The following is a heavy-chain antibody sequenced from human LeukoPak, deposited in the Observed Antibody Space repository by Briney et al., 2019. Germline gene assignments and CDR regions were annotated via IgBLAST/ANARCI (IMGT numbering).Heavy chain of an antibody. CDR1: GGSFSGYY. CDR2: IYYSGNT. D-gene: IGHD6-13*01. J-gene: IGHJ3*02. Sequence: PSETLSLTCAVHGGSFSGYYWSWIRQPPGKGLEWIGSIYYSGNTYYNPSLKSRVTISVDTSKNQFSLKLTSVTAADTAVYYCARGSGWFAFDIWGQGTLVTVSS. V-gene: IGHV4-34*01. CDR3: ARGSGWFAFDI.